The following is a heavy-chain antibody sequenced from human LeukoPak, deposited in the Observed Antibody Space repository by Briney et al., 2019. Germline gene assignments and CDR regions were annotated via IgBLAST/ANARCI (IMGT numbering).Heavy chain of an antibody. D-gene: IGHD3-10*01. CDR1: GGSFSGYY. Sequence: PSETLSLTCAVYGGSFSGYYWSWIRQPPGKGLEWSGEINHSGSTNYNPSLKSRVTISVDTSKNQLSLKLSSVTPADTAVYYCARRWDTMVRRVKDYTFHPWGQGTLVTVSS. V-gene: IGHV4-34*01. J-gene: IGHJ5*02. CDR3: ARRWDTMVRRVKDYTFHP. CDR2: INHSGST.